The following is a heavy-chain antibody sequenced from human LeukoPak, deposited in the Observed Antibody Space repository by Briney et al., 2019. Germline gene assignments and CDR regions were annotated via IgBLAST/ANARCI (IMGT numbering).Heavy chain of an antibody. CDR3: ARYSSGWYTQAAAFYY. V-gene: IGHV4-59*01. D-gene: IGHD6-19*01. CDR2: IYYSGST. Sequence: SETLSLTCTVSGGSISSYYWSWIRQPPGKGLEWIGYIYYSGSTNYNPSLKSRVTIPVDTSRNQFSLKLSSVTAADTAVYYCARYSSGWYTQAAAFYYWGQGTLVTVSS. J-gene: IGHJ4*02. CDR1: GGSISSYY.